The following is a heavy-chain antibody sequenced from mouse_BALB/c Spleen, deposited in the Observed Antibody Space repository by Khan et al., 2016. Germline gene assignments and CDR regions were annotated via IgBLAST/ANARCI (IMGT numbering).Heavy chain of an antibody. J-gene: IGHJ2*01. CDR3: ASNWYVGFDY. Sequence: EVKLLESGGGLVQPGGSLKLSCAASEFDFSGYWMSWVRQAPGKGLEWIGAINPDSSAINYTPSLKDKFIISRANAKNKLYLQMSKVRSEVTALYYCASNWYVGFDYWGQGTTLTVSS. D-gene: IGHD4-1*01. V-gene: IGHV4-1*02. CDR2: INPDSSAI. CDR1: EFDFSGYW.